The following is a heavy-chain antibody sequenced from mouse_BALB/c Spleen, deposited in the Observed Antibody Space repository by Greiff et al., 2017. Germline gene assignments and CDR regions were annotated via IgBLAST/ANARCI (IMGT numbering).Heavy chain of an antibody. CDR3: ARDARIGDDGYFDY. V-gene: IGHV7-1*02. Sequence: EVKLMESGGGLVQPGGSLRLSCATSGFTFSDFYMEWVRQPPGKRLEWIAASRNKANDYTTEYSASVKGRFIVSRDTSQSILYLQMNALRAEDTAIYYCARDARIGDDGYFDYWGQGTTLTVSS. D-gene: IGHD2-3*01. CDR1: GFTFSDFY. CDR2: SRNKANDYTT. J-gene: IGHJ2*01.